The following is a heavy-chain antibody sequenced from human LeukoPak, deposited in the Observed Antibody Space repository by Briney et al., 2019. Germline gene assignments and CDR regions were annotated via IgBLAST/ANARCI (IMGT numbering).Heavy chain of an antibody. Sequence: PGGSLRLSCAASGFTFSSYAMSWVRQAPGKGLEWVLAISGSGGSTYYADSVKGRFTISRDYSKNTLYLQMNSLRAEDTAVYYCAKDLSVYDYVWGSYRYEYYFDYWGQGTLVTVSS. CDR3: AKDLSVYDYVWGSYRYEYYFDY. J-gene: IGHJ4*02. V-gene: IGHV3-23*01. CDR1: GFTFSSYA. CDR2: ISGSGGST. D-gene: IGHD3-16*02.